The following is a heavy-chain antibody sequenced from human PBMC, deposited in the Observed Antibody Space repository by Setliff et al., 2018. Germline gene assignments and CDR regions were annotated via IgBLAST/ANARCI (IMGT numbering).Heavy chain of an antibody. J-gene: IGHJ6*03. CDR2: IYTSGST. CDR3: ARAGGGSSFTAYYYYYYMDV. V-gene: IGHV4-4*07. Sequence: PETLSLTCTVSGGSISSYYWSWIRQPAGKGLEWIGRIYTSGSTNYNPSLKSRVTMSVDTSKNQFSLKLSSVTAADTAVYYCARAGGGSSFTAYYYYYYMDVWGKGTTVTVSS. D-gene: IGHD6-13*01. CDR1: GGSISSYY.